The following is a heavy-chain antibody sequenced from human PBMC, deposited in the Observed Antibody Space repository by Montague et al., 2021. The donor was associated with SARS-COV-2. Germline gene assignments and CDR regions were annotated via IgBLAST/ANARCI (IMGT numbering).Heavy chain of an antibody. Sequence: SLRLSCSASGFTFSTYATTWVRHTPGKGLEWVSAIDAGGGATYDADSVKGRFTISRDNPKNTLYLQMNSLRAEDTAVYYCAPYKIGYHYRGLDVRGQGTTVTVSS. V-gene: IGHV3-23*01. CDR3: APYKIGYHYRGLDV. CDR1: GFTFSTYA. D-gene: IGHD3-10*01. J-gene: IGHJ6*02. CDR2: IDAGGGAT.